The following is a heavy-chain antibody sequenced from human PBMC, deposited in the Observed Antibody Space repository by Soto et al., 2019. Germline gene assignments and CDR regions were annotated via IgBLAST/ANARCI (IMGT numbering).Heavy chain of an antibody. D-gene: IGHD3-22*01. V-gene: IGHV5-51*01. CDR3: ARDAVYSYDSSGYYPDAFDI. CDR2: IYPGDSDT. J-gene: IGHJ3*02. CDR1: GYSVTSYW. Sequence: GEPLKISCKGSGYSVTSYWIGWVRQMPGKGLEWMGIIYPGDSDTRYSPSFQGQVTISADKSISTAYLQWSSLKASDTAMYYCARDAVYSYDSSGYYPDAFDIWGQGTMVTVS.